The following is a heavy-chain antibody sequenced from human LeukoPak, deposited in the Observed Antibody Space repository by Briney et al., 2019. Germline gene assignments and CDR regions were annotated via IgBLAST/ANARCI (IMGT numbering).Heavy chain of an antibody. J-gene: IGHJ4*02. CDR2: IYYSGRT. D-gene: IGHD5-18*01. Sequence: KPPETLSPTCTVSGGSISSSSYYWGWIRQPPGKGLEWIGSIYYSGRTYYNPSLKSRVTISVDTSKNQFSLKLSSVTAADTAVYYCATLPTPMVLYYFDYWGQGTLVTVSS. V-gene: IGHV4-39*01. CDR1: GGSISSSSYY. CDR3: ATLPTPMVLYYFDY.